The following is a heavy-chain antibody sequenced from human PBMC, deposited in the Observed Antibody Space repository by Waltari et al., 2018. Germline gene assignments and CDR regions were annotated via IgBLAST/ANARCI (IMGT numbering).Heavy chain of an antibody. CDR1: GFTFSSYS. CDR3: ARGTGVVPAAMDY. Sequence: EVQLVESGGGLVKPGGSLRLSCAASGFTFSSYSMNWVRQAPGKGLEWVSSSRSSSSYIYYADSVKCRFTISRDNAKNSLYLQMNSLRAEDTAVYYCARGTGVVPAAMDYWGQGTLVTVSS. J-gene: IGHJ4*02. D-gene: IGHD2-2*01. V-gene: IGHV3-21*01. CDR2: SRSSSSYI.